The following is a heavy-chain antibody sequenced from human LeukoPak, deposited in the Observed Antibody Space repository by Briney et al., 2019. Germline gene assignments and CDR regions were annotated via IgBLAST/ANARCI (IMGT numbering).Heavy chain of an antibody. Sequence: SVKVPCKASGGTFSSYTISWVRQAPGQGLEWMGRIIPILGIANYAQKFQGRVTITADKSTSTAYMELSSLRSEDTAVYYCARDEGYDFWSGRGAYYYYYMDVWGKGTTVTVSS. J-gene: IGHJ6*03. CDR1: GGTFSSYT. V-gene: IGHV1-69*04. D-gene: IGHD3-3*01. CDR3: ARDEGYDFWSGRGAYYYYYMDV. CDR2: IIPILGIA.